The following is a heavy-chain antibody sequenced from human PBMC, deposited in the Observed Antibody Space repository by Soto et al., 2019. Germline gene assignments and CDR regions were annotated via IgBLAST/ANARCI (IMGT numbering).Heavy chain of an antibody. Sequence: GGSLRLSCAASGFTFSSYSMNWVRQAPGKGLEWVSSISSSSSYIYYADSVKGRFTISRDNAKNSLYLQMNSLRAEDTAVYYCAREEAGAYCGGDCYLYYYYGMDVWGQGTTVTVSS. CDR2: ISSSSSYI. CDR1: GFTFSSYS. D-gene: IGHD2-21*02. J-gene: IGHJ6*02. V-gene: IGHV3-21*01. CDR3: AREEAGAYCGGDCYLYYYYGMDV.